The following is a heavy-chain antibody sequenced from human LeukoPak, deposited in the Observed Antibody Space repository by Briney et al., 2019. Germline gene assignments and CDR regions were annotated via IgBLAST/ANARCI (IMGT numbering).Heavy chain of an antibody. J-gene: IGHJ4*02. CDR1: GYTFTSYG. D-gene: IGHD2-2*01. CDR2: ISAYNGNT. Sequence: EASVKVSCKASGYTFTSYGISWVRQAPGQGLEWMGWISAYNGNTNYAQKLQGRVTMTTDTSTSTAYMELRSLRSDDTAVYYCARDLRVVPAATVDYWGQGTLVTVSS. CDR3: ARDLRVVPAATVDY. V-gene: IGHV1-18*01.